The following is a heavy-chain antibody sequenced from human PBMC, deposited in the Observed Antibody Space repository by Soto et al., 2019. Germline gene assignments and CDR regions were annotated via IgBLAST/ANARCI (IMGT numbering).Heavy chain of an antibody. V-gene: IGHV3-23*01. CDR2: IGGSGSGT. Sequence: PGGSLRLSCAASGLTFSRSAMNWVRQAPGKGLEWVSAIGGSGSGTYYADSVKGRFTSTRDDSKNTLYLQMNSLRSEDTAVYYCASRTPMTRYPSHAFDIWGQGTMVTVSS. CDR1: GLTFSRSA. D-gene: IGHD4-17*01. J-gene: IGHJ3*02. CDR3: ASRTPMTRYPSHAFDI.